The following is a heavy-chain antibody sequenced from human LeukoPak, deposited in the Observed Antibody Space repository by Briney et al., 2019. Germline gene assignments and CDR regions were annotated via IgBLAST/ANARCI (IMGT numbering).Heavy chain of an antibody. J-gene: IGHJ4*02. CDR1: GGSINSYY. D-gene: IGHD6-19*01. Sequence: PSETLSLICTVSGGSINSYYWNWIRQPAGKRLEWIGHIFTRGSTKYNPSLKSRVTMSIDTSKNQFSLNLYSVTAADTAVYYCATNYTAVSAFDSWGQGTLVTVSS. CDR3: ATNYTAVSAFDS. CDR2: IFTRGST. V-gene: IGHV4-4*07.